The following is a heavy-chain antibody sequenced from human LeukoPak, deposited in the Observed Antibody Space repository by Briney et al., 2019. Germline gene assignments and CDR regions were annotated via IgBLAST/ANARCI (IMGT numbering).Heavy chain of an antibody. Sequence: ASVKVSCKASGYTFTAYYMHWVRQAPGQGLELMGWINPNSGGTNYAQKFQGRVTMTRDTSISTAYMELSRLRSDDTALYYCAREEGYCSSTSCHIDYWGQGTLVTVSS. CDR2: INPNSGGT. CDR1: GYTFTAYY. CDR3: AREEGYCSSTSCHIDY. V-gene: IGHV1-2*02. D-gene: IGHD2-2*01. J-gene: IGHJ4*02.